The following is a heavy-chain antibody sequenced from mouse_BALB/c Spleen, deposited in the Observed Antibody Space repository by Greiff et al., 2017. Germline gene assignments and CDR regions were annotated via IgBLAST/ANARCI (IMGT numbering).Heavy chain of an antibody. J-gene: IGHJ4*01. V-gene: IGHV5-9-4*01. D-gene: IGHD2-4*01. CDR2: ISSGGSYT. Sequence: EVMLVESGGGLVKPGGSLKLSCAASGFTFSSYAMSWVRQSPEKRLEWVAEISSGGSYTYYPDTVTGRFTISRDNAKNTLYLKMSSLRSEDTAMYYCSRDRGGTMITSMDYWGQGTSVTVSS. CDR3: SRDRGGTMITSMDY. CDR1: GFTFSSYA.